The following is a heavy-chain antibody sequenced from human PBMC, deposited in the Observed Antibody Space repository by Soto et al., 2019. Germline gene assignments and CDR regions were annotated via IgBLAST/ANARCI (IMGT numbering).Heavy chain of an antibody. D-gene: IGHD1-1*01. CDR1: GDSINNYY. Sequence: VWLQESGPGLVEPSETLSLTCSVSGDSINNYYWSWIRQPAGKGLEWIGRIYSSGSANYNPSLKTRGTMSVDTSKTQVFLSVTSVTAADTAVYFCARGGTRSADLPTYWGQGIQVIVSS. CDR3: ARGGTRSADLPTY. V-gene: IGHV4-4*07. J-gene: IGHJ4*02. CDR2: IYSSGSA.